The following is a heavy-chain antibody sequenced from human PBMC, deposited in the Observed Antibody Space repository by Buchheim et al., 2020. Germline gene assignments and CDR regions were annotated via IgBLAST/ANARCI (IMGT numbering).Heavy chain of an antibody. J-gene: IGHJ4*02. V-gene: IGHV2-70*15. CDR1: GFSLSTGGMC. Sequence: QVTLRESGPALVKPTQTLTLTCTFSGFSLSTGGMCVSWIRQPPGKALEWLARIDWDDDKYYTTSLKTRLTISKDTSKNQVVLTMTNMDPVDTATYYCARIKVGYCSGDSCYDFDYWGQGTL. D-gene: IGHD2-15*01. CDR2: IDWDDDK. CDR3: ARIKVGYCSGDSCYDFDY.